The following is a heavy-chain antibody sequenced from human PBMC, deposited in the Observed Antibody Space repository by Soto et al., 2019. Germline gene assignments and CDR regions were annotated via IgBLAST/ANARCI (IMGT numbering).Heavy chain of an antibody. D-gene: IGHD3-16*02. CDR1: GFTFSSYG. V-gene: IGHV3-33*01. J-gene: IGHJ6*02. CDR3: AREGHMITFGGVIVPHYYGMDV. Sequence: QVQLVESGGGVVQPGRSLRLSCAASGFTFSSYGMHWVRQAPGKGLEWVAVIWYDGSNKYYADSVKGRFTISRDNSKNTLYAQMNSLRAEDTAVYYCAREGHMITFGGVIVPHYYGMDVWGQGTTVTVSS. CDR2: IWYDGSNK.